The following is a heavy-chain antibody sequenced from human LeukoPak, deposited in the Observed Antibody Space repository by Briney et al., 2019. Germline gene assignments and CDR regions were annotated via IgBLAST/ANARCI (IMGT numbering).Heavy chain of an antibody. CDR3: ARGLNYYYYYGLDV. CDR1: GYRFISYW. V-gene: IGHV5-51*01. Sequence: GGSLQISCQGSGYRFISYWIGWVRQLPGKGLEWMGIIYPGDSDTRYSPSFQGQVTISADKSISTAYLQWSSLKASDTAMYYCARGLNYYYYYGLDVWGQGTTVTVSS. CDR2: IYPGDSDT. J-gene: IGHJ6*02.